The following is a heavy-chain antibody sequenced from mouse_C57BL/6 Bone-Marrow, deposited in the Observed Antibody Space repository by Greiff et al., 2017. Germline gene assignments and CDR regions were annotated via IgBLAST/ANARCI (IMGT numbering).Heavy chain of an antibody. J-gene: IGHJ1*03. CDR2: IYPRSGNT. CDR3: ARSYGSSWYFDV. CDR1: GYTFTSYG. Sequence: VQLQQSGAELMKPGASVKLSCKATGYTFTSYGISWVKQRTGQGLEWIGEIYPRSGNTYYNEKFKGKATLTADKSSSTAYMELRSLTSEDSAVYFCARSYGSSWYFDVWGTGTTVTASS. D-gene: IGHD1-1*01. V-gene: IGHV1-81*01.